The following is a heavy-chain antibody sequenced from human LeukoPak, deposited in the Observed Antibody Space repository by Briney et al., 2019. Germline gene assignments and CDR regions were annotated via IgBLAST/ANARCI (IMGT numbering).Heavy chain of an antibody. D-gene: IGHD2-2*02. CDR1: GFTFSSYA. CDR2: ISGSGGST. V-gene: IGHV3-23*01. Sequence: PGGSLRLSCAASGFTFSSYAMSWVRQAPGKGLEWVSAISGSGGSTYYADSVKGRFTISRDNSKNTLYLQMNSLRAEDTAVYYCAKDRVDCSSTSCYTLEYFQHWGQGTLVTVSS. J-gene: IGHJ1*01. CDR3: AKDRVDCSSTSCYTLEYFQH.